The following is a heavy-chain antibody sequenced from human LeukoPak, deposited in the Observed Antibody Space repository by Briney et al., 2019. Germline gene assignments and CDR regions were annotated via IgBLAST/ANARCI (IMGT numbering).Heavy chain of an antibody. J-gene: IGHJ5*02. CDR3: ARADIMITFGGVIGNNWFDP. V-gene: IGHV1-2*02. D-gene: IGHD3-16*02. Sequence: GASVKVSCKASGGTFSSYAISWVRQAPGQGLERMGWINPNSGGTNYAQKFQGRVTMTRDTSISTAYMELSRLRSDDTAVYYCARADIMITFGGVIGNNWFDPWGQGTLVTVSS. CDR1: GGTFSSYA. CDR2: INPNSGGT.